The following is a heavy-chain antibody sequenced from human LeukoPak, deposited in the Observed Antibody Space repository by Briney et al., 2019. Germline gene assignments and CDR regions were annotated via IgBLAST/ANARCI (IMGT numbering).Heavy chain of an antibody. V-gene: IGHV4-4*07. CDR2: IYTSGSA. Sequence: SETLSLTCTVSGGSISSYYWSWIRQPAGKGLEWIGRIYTSGSANYNPSLKSRVTISVDKSKNQFSLKLSSVTAADTAVYYCARDRVGATSYFDYWGQGTLVTVSS. CDR1: GGSISSYY. D-gene: IGHD1-26*01. J-gene: IGHJ4*02. CDR3: ARDRVGATSYFDY.